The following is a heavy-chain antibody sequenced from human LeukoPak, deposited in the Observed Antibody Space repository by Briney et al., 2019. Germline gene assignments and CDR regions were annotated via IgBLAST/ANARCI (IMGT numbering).Heavy chain of an antibody. J-gene: IGHJ4*02. D-gene: IGHD4-17*01. CDR3: ARCGPSVTMFFDY. CDR2: ISADNGNT. V-gene: IGHV1-18*01. CDR1: GGTFSSYA. Sequence: ASVKVSCKASGGTFSSYAISWVRQAPGQGLEWMGFISADNGNTNYAQKFQGRVTMTTDTSTSTAYMDLRSLRRDDTAVYYCARCGPSVTMFFDYWGQGTLVTVSS.